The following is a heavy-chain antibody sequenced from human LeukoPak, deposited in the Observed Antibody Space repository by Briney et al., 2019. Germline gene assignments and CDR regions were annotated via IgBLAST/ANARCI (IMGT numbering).Heavy chain of an antibody. V-gene: IGHV4-30-4*08. J-gene: IGHJ4*02. CDR2: IYYSGST. D-gene: IGHD1-26*01. CDR1: GGSISSGDYY. CDR3: TRAPVTILGATCPDY. Sequence: PSQTLSLTCTVSGGSISSGDYYWSWIRQPPGKGLEWIGYIYYSGSTYYNPSLKSRVIISVDTSKNQFSLKLSSVTAADTAVYYCTRAPVTILGATCPDYWGQGTLVTVSS.